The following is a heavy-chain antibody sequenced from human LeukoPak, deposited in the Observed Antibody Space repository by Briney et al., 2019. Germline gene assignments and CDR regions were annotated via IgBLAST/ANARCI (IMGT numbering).Heavy chain of an antibody. CDR2: IHYSGAS. CDR1: GGSINYDY. V-gene: IGHV4-59*08. J-gene: IGHJ4*02. Sequence: SETLSLTCTVSGGSINYDYWSWIRQSPGKRLEWIGYIHYSGASNYSPSLNSLVTISVDTSKNQFSLKLSSVTAADTALYYCATLRGASTAVLDSWGQGTLVTVSS. D-gene: IGHD2-21*02. CDR3: ATLRGASTAVLDS.